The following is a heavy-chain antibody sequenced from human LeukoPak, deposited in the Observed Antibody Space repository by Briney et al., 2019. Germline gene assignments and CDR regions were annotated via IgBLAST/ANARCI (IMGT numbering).Heavy chain of an antibody. CDR3: AHRAGTLEVNWFDT. CDR2: IYWDDDK. CDR1: GFSLSTSGVG. V-gene: IGHV2-5*02. J-gene: IGHJ5*02. Sequence: SGPTPVNPTQTLTLTCTFSGFSLSTSGVGVGWIRQPPGKALEWLALIYWDDDKRYSPSLKSRLTVTKDTSKNQVVLTMSNVDPVDTATYFCAHRAGTLEVNWFDTWGQGTLVTVSS. D-gene: IGHD1-1*01.